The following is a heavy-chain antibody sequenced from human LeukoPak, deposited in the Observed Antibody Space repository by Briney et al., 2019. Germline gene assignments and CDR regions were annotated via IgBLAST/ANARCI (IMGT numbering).Heavy chain of an antibody. J-gene: IGHJ4*02. CDR1: GASINNNF. CDR2: IYSSGSA. V-gene: IGHV4-59*08. D-gene: IGHD6-13*01. Sequence: SETLSLTCTVSGASINNNFWTWIRQPPGKGLEWIGYIYSSGSANYNPSLKSRVIISGDTSKNQISLKLNSVTAADTAVYYCARRARATAGGDYFDYWGQGTLVTVSS. CDR3: ARRARATAGGDYFDY.